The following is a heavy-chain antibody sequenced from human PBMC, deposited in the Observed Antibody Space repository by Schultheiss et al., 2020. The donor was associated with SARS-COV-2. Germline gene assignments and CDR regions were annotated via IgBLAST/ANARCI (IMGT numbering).Heavy chain of an antibody. V-gene: IGHV3-11*06. CDR2: TSSGGTYT. Sequence: GESLKISCAGSEFTFSDYYMSWIRRAPGKGLEWLSHTSSGGTYTVYADSVKGRFTISRDNSKNSLYLQMSSLRVEDTAVYYCARYKVPYCGGECYSGPFDYWGRGTLVTVSS. J-gene: IGHJ4*01. D-gene: IGHD2-21*01. CDR1: EFTFSDYY. CDR3: ARYKVPYCGGECYSGPFDY.